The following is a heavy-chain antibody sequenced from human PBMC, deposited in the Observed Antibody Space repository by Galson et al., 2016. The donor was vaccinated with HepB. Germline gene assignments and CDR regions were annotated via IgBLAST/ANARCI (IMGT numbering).Heavy chain of an antibody. D-gene: IGHD2-15*01. J-gene: IGHJ4*02. CDR3: ARDPLYFSGGSCIPYYFDY. V-gene: IGHV3-30-3*01. CDR2: TSYDGGKK. CDR1: QFTFSTYA. Sequence: SLRLSCAVSQFTFSTYAMNWVRQAPGKGLEWVAVTSYDGGKKYYADSVKGRFTISRDNSKNTLYLQMNSLKPEDTAVYFCARDPLYFSGGSCIPYYFDYWGQGTPVTVSS.